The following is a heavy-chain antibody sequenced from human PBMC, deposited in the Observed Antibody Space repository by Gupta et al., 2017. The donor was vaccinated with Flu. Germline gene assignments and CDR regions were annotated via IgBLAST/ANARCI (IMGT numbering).Heavy chain of an antibody. D-gene: IGHD3-22*01. CDR3: ATALPGPFYYPDGSGYSYGSAFDS. CDR1: GFHFRSFG. J-gene: IGHJ4*02. Sequence: QVQLVESGGGVVQPGRSPRLSCAASGFHFRSFGMHWVRQAPGKGLEWVAVIWYDGSNKYYADSVKGRFTISRDNSKNTLFLELNSVTTEDTAVYYCATALPGPFYYPDGSGYSYGSAFDSWGQGTQVIVSS. V-gene: IGHV3-33*01. CDR2: IWYDGSNK.